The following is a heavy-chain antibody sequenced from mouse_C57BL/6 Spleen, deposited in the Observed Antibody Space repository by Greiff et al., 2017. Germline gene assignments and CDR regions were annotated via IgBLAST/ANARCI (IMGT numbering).Heavy chain of an antibody. CDR2: IDPENGDT. D-gene: IGHD1-1*01. V-gene: IGHV14-4*01. CDR1: GFNIKDDY. J-gene: IGHJ3*01. Sequence: EVQLQQSGAELVRPGASVKLSCTASGFNIKDDYMHWVKQRPEQGLEWIGWIDPENGDTEYASKFQGQATITADTSSNTAYLQLSSLTSEDTAVYYCTTTSLYYYGSSWFAYWGQGTLVTVSA. CDR3: TTTSLYYYGSSWFAY.